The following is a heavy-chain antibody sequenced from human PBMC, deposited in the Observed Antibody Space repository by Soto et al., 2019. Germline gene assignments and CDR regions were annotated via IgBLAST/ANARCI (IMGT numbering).Heavy chain of an antibody. J-gene: IGHJ6*02. V-gene: IGHV3-15*07. Sequence: GGSLRLSCAASGFTFSNAWMNWVRQAPGKGLEWVGRIKSKTDGGTTDYAAPVKGRFTISRDDSKNTLYLQMNSLKTEDTAVYYCTTHYDSSGYYYYYYYGMDVWGQGTTVTVSS. CDR2: IKSKTDGGTT. CDR1: GFTFSNAW. D-gene: IGHD3-22*01. CDR3: TTHYDSSGYYYYYYYGMDV.